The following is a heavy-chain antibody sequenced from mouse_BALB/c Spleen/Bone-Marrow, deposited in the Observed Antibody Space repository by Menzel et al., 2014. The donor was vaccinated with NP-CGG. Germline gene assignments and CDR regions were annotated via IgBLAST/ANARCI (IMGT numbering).Heavy chain of an antibody. CDR3: ARQGYYGKGDY. CDR1: GFDFSRYW. V-gene: IGHV4-1*02. D-gene: IGHD2-1*01. Sequence: DVQLQESGGGLVQPGGSLKLSCAASGFDFSRYWMSWVRQAPGKGLEWIGEINPDSSTINYTPSLKDKFIISRDNAKNTLYLQMSKVRSEDTALYCCARQGYYGKGDYWGQGATLTVSS. J-gene: IGHJ2*01. CDR2: INPDSSTI.